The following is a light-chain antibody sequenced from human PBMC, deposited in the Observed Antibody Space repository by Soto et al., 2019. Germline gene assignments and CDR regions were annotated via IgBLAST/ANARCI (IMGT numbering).Light chain of an antibody. Sequence: QSALTQPPSASGSPGQSVTISCTGTSSDVGIFNYVSWYQQHPDQAPKLLIFEVNKRPSGVPDRFSASKSGNTASLTVSGLQAEDEADYYCSSYTTSSTVLFAGGTKVTVL. CDR2: EVN. J-gene: IGLJ2*01. CDR3: SSYTTSSTVL. V-gene: IGLV2-8*01. CDR1: SSDVGIFNY.